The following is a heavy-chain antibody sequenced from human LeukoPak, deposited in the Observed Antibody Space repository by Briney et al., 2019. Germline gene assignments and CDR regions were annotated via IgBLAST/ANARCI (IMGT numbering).Heavy chain of an antibody. V-gene: IGHV4-61*02. CDR3: ARVKTGGVGALGWFDP. Sequence: PSETLSLTCTVSGGSISSGSYYWSWIRQPAGKGLEWIGRIYTSGSTNYNPSLKSRVTISVDTSKNQFSLKLSSVTAADTAVYYCARVKTGGVGALGWFDPWGQGTLVTVSS. D-gene: IGHD1-26*01. CDR1: GGSISSGSYY. CDR2: IYTSGST. J-gene: IGHJ5*02.